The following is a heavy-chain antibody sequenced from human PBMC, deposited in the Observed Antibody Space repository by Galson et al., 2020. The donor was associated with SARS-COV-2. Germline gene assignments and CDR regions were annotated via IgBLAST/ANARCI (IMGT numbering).Heavy chain of an antibody. CDR3: ARARLGIVVVITHFDY. CDR2: IYSSGST. J-gene: IGHJ4*02. D-gene: IGHD3-22*01. CDR1: GASISSGGYY. Sequence: TSETLSLTCTVSGASISSGGYYWSWIRQHPGKGLEWIGYIYSSGSTYYNPSLKSRVTISVDTSKNQFSLKLSSVTAADTAVYYCARARLGIVVVITHFDYWGQGTLVTVSS. V-gene: IGHV4-31*03.